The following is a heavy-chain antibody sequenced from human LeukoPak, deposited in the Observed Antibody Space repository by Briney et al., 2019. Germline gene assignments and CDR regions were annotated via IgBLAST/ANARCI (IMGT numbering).Heavy chain of an antibody. D-gene: IGHD5-24*01. V-gene: IGHV7-4-1*02. CDR2: INTNTGNP. J-gene: IGHJ5*02. CDR1: GYTFTSYA. CDR3: ARKGRRWLKWGNNWFDP. Sequence: ASVKVSCKASGYTFTSYAMNWVRQAPGQGLEWRGWINTNTGNPTYAQGFTGRFVFSLDTSLSTAYLQISSLKAEDTAVYYCARKGRRWLKWGNNWFDPWGQGTLVTVSS.